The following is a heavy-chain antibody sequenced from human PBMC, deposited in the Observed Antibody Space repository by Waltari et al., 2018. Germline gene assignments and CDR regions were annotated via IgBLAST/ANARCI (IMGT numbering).Heavy chain of an antibody. CDR3: GKGRTYYYDSSGYQVDS. CDR1: GFTFNDYA. V-gene: IGHV3-9*01. Sequence: EVQLVESGGGLVQPGRSLRLSCAASGFTFNDYAMHWVRQAPGKGLEWVSGISWKSDKIGYADSVKGRFTISRDNAKNSLYLKMNSLRPEDTAFYYCGKGRTYYYDSSGYQVDSWGQGTLVTVSS. CDR2: ISWKSDKI. J-gene: IGHJ4*02. D-gene: IGHD3-22*01.